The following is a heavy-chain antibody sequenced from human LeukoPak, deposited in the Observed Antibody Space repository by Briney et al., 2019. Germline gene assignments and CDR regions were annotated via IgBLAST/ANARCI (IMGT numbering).Heavy chain of an antibody. CDR1: GFTFGDYA. Sequence: PGGSLRLSCTASGFTFGDYAMSWFRQAPGKGLEWVGFIRSKAYGGTTEYAASVKGRFTISRDDSKSIAYLQMNSLKTEDTAVYYCTRVGIAVAGTNYYYGMDVWGQGTTVTVSS. J-gene: IGHJ6*02. CDR2: IRSKAYGGTT. D-gene: IGHD6-19*01. V-gene: IGHV3-49*03. CDR3: TRVGIAVAGTNYYYGMDV.